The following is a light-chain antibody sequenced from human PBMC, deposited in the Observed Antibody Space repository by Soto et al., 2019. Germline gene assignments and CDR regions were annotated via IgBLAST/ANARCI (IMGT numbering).Light chain of an antibody. V-gene: IGLV1-44*01. J-gene: IGLJ2*01. Sequence: QPVLTQPPSASGTPGQMVTISCSGSSSNIGSNTVNWYQQPPGMAPKLLIYNNSQRPSGVPDRFSGSKSGTSASLAISGLQSEDEADYYCAAWDDSLRGLEFGGGTKVTVL. CDR3: AAWDDSLRGLE. CDR2: NNS. CDR1: SSNIGSNT.